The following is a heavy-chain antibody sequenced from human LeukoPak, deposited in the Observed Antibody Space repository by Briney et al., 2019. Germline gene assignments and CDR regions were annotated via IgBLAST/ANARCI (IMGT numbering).Heavy chain of an antibody. D-gene: IGHD2-15*01. Sequence: ASVKVSCKASGYTFTAYYIHWVRQAPGQGLEWMGRINSNTGNPTYAQGFTGRFVFSLDTSLSTSYLQISSLEAEDTAVYYCARVGCSGGSCFYFDNWGQGTLVTVSS. CDR2: INSNTGNP. J-gene: IGHJ4*02. CDR1: GYTFTAYY. CDR3: ARVGCSGGSCFYFDN. V-gene: IGHV7-4-1*02.